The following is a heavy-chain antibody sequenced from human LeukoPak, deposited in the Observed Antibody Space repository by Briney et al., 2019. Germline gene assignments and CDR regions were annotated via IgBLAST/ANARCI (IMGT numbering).Heavy chain of an antibody. Sequence: GGSLRLSCAASGLTLSDAWLTWVRQAPGKGLEWVACIKSKIDGGIKDYAAPVKGTFTISRDDSENTVYLQMNSLKIEDTAVYCATGRSGYFDSWGQGTLVTVSS. CDR2: IKSKIDGGIK. CDR1: GLTLSDAW. V-gene: IGHV3-15*01. CDR3: ATGRSGYFDS. J-gene: IGHJ4*02.